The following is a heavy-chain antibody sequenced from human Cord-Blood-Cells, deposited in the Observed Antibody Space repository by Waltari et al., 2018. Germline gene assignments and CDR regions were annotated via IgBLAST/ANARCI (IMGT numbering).Heavy chain of an antibody. CDR1: GFNLSSYG. CDR2: RTYDGMNK. D-gene: IGHD3-10*01. V-gene: IGHV3-30*18. J-gene: IGHJ4*02. CDR3: ANDTAYYGAWSYYDY. Sequence: QVQLVECGGGVVQPGRSLRLYCASSGFNLSSYGMHWIVQAPAKGLEWGAVRTYDGMNKHYADSAKARVTISRDNSETTLDLQMSGLGSGDTAVYYRANDTAYYGAWSYYDYWGQGTLVTVSS.